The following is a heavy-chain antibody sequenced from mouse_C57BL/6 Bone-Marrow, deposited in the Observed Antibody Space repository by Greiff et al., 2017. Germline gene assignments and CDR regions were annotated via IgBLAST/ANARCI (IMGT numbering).Heavy chain of an antibody. CDR2: INYDGSST. CDR3: ARAYYSNYPDY. D-gene: IGHD2-5*01. Sequence: EVNLVESEGGLVQPGSSMKLSCTASGFTFSDYYMAWVRQVPEKGLEWVANINYDGSSTYYLDSLKSRFIISRDNAKNILYLQMSSLKSEDTATYYCARAYYSNYPDYWGQGTTLTVSS. V-gene: IGHV5-16*01. J-gene: IGHJ2*01. CDR1: GFTFSDYY.